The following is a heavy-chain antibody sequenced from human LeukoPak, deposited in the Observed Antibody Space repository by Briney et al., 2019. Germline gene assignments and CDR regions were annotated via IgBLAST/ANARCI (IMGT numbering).Heavy chain of an antibody. CDR2: ISSDGSST. D-gene: IGHD6-6*01. CDR1: GFTFSRYW. J-gene: IGHJ5*02. CDR3: GGSSAQNWFDP. Sequence: GGSLRLSCAASGFTFSRYWMHWVRQVPGKGLVWFSRISSDGSSTTYADSVKGRFTISKDNAKNTLYLQMNSLRAEDTAVYHCGGSSAQNWFDPWGQGSLVTVSS. V-gene: IGHV3-74*01.